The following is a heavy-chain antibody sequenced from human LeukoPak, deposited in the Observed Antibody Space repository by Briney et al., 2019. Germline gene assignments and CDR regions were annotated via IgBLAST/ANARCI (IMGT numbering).Heavy chain of an antibody. CDR3: ARLRRKSSTTLGYFDY. J-gene: IGHJ4*02. D-gene: IGHD6-13*01. CDR1: GGSISSHY. CDR2: IYYSGST. Sequence: SETLSLTCTVSGGSISSHYWSWIRQPPGKGLEWIGYIYYSGSTNYNPSLKSRVTISVDTSKNQFSLKLSSVTAADTAVYYCARLRRKSSTTLGYFDYWGQGTQVTVSS. V-gene: IGHV4-59*11.